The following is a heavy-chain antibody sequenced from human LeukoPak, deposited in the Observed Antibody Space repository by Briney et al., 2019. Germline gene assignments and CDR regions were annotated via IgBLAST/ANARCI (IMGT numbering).Heavy chain of an antibody. CDR2: TNTGGSTT. CDR1: GFLFTKYG. V-gene: IGHV3-48*01. D-gene: IGHD6-25*01. Sequence: GGSLRLLCAASGFLFTKYGMHWVRQAPGKGLKWISYTNTGGSTTYYADSVKGRFTISRDTAENSVYLQMERLRAEDTAVYYSAGDPRDSGTYPWDAFDIWGQGTRVTVFS. CDR3: AGDPRDSGTYPWDAFDI. J-gene: IGHJ3*02.